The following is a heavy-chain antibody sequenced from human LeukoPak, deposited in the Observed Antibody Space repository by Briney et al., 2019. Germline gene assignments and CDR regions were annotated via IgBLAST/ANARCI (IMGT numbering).Heavy chain of an antibody. D-gene: IGHD3-3*01. V-gene: IGHV1-69*13. CDR3: ARDLYYDFWSGYYS. Sequence: SVKVSCKASGGTFSSYAISWVRQAPGQGLEWMGGIIPIFGTANYAQKFQGRVTVTADESTSTAYMELSSLRSEDTAVYYCARDLYYDFWSGYYSWGQGTLVTVSS. CDR1: GGTFSSYA. J-gene: IGHJ5*02. CDR2: IIPIFGTA.